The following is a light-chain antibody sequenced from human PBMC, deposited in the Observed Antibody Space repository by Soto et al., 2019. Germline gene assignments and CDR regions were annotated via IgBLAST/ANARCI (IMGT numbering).Light chain of an antibody. CDR3: QQYYSTPPYT. J-gene: IGKJ2*01. CDR1: QSVLYSSNNKNY. Sequence: IVMTKSPDSLAVSLGERATIHCKSSQSVLYSSNNKNYLSWYRQKPGQPPKLLIYWASIREAGVPDRISGSGSGTDFTLTISSLQAEDVAVYYCQQYYSTPPYTFGQGTKLEIK. CDR2: WAS. V-gene: IGKV4-1*01.